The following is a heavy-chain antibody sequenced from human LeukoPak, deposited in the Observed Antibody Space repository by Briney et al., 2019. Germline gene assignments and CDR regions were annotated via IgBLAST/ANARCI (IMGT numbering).Heavy chain of an antibody. V-gene: IGHV1-69*01. CDR3: ARDLIYDSSGYYYYFDY. J-gene: IGHJ4*02. CDR2: IIPIFGTA. D-gene: IGHD3-22*01. Sequence: SVKVSCKASGGTFSSYAISWVRQAPGQGLEWMGGIIPIFGTANYAQKFQGRVTITADESTSTAYMELSSLRSEDTAVYYCARDLIYDSSGYYYYFDYGGQGTLVTVSS. CDR1: GGTFSSYA.